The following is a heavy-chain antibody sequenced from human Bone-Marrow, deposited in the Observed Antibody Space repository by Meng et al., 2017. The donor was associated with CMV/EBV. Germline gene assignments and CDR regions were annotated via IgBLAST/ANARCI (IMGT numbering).Heavy chain of an antibody. V-gene: IGHV4-34*01. D-gene: IGHD3-22*01. CDR3: ARAGSSGYYSPFVY. Sequence: AGYGGSFSGYYWSWIRQTPGKGLEWIGEINHSGSTNYNPSLKSRVTISVDTSKNQFSLKLSSVTAADTAVYYCARAGSSGYYSPFVYWGQGTLVTVSS. CDR1: GGSFSGYY. J-gene: IGHJ4*02. CDR2: INHSGST.